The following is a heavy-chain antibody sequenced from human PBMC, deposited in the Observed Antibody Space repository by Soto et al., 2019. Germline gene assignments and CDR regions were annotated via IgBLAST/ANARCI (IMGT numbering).Heavy chain of an antibody. V-gene: IGHV3-23*01. CDR3: ARESDH. J-gene: IGHJ4*02. CDR1: GFTCSSYA. Sequence: PGGALGLSCAASGFTCSSYAMSWVRQAPGKGLEWVSTISGSGGGTYYADSMKGRFTISRGNSKNTLYLQMYSLRVEDTAVYYCARESDHWGQGTLVTVSS. CDR2: ISGSGGGT.